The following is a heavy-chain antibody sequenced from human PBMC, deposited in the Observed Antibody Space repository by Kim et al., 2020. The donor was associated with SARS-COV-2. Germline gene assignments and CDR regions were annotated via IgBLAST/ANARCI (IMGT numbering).Heavy chain of an antibody. D-gene: IGHD3-22*01. CDR3: ARDPLTYYYDSSGYYYEYYCDY. Sequence: GGSLRLSCAASGFTFSSYWMSWVRQAPGKGLEWVANIKQDGSEKYYVDSVKGRFTISRDNAKNSLYLQMNSLRAEDTAVYYCARDPLTYYYDSSGYYYEYYCDYWGQGTLVTVSS. CDR1: GFTFSSYW. J-gene: IGHJ4*02. CDR2: IKQDGSEK. V-gene: IGHV3-7*01.